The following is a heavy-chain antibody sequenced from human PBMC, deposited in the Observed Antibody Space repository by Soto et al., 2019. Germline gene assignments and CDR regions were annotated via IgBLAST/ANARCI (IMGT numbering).Heavy chain of an antibody. CDR1: GYTFTNYG. Sequence: QVQLVQSGSEVKKPGASVKVSCKASGYTFTNYGMSWVRQAPGQGLEGMGWISAYNGNTNHAQNFQGRVTMTTDTSTNTAYMELRSLGSDDTAVYYWARCYCSVGSCYSCWHFDLWGRGALVTVSS. V-gene: IGHV1-18*01. CDR2: ISAYNGNT. CDR3: ARCYCSVGSCYSCWHFDL. J-gene: IGHJ2*01. D-gene: IGHD2-15*01.